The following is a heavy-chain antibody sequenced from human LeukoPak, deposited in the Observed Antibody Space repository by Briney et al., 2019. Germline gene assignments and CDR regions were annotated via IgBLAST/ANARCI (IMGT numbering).Heavy chain of an antibody. Sequence: GESLKISCKGSGYSFTSYWIGWVRQMPGKGLEWMGIIYPGDSDTRYSPSFQGQVTISADKSISTAYLQWSSLTASDTAMYYCARQRLYSSSSRFDYYYYYMDVWGKGTTVTVSS. J-gene: IGHJ6*03. D-gene: IGHD6-6*01. CDR3: ARQRLYSSSSRFDYYYYYMDV. V-gene: IGHV5-51*01. CDR2: IYPGDSDT. CDR1: GYSFTSYW.